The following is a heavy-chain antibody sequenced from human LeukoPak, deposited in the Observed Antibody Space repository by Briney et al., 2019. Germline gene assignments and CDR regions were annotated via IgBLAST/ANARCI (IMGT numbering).Heavy chain of an antibody. D-gene: IGHD5-18*01. V-gene: IGHV3-23*01. CDR3: AKSTHGGYSYGPPPDY. CDR2: ISGSDSST. Sequence: GGSLRLSCAASGFTFSSSAMSWVRQAPGKGLEWVSTISGSDSSTHYADSVKGRFTISRDNSKNTLYLQMNSLRAEDTAVYYCAKSTHGGYSYGPPPDYWGQGTLVTVSS. J-gene: IGHJ4*02. CDR1: GFTFSSSA.